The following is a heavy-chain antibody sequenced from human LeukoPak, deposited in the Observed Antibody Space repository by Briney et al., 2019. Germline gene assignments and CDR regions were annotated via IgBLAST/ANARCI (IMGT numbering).Heavy chain of an antibody. CDR1: GGSVINTNW. Sequence: SETLSLTCGVSGGSVINTNWWTWVRQPPGKGLEWIGEVHLDGRTNYNPSLESRLTMSVDVSENQVSLKLTSVTATDTAVYYCAREGGFYRPLDYSGQGTLVTVSS. J-gene: IGHJ4*02. D-gene: IGHD3-3*01. CDR3: AREGGFYRPLDY. V-gene: IGHV4-4*02. CDR2: VHLDGRT.